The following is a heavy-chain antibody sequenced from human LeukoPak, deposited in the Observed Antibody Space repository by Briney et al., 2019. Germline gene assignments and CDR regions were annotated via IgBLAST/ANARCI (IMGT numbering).Heavy chain of an antibody. CDR1: GYSISSGYY. V-gene: IGHV4-38-2*01. J-gene: IGHJ5*02. Sequence: PSETLSLTCAVSGYSISSGYYWGWIRQPPGKGLEWIGSIYYSGSTYYNPSLKSRVTISVDTSKNQFSLKLSSVTAADTAVYYCARHLSPRCSGGSCYSGWFDPWGQGTLVTVSS. CDR3: ARHLSPRCSGGSCYSGWFDP. D-gene: IGHD2-15*01. CDR2: IYYSGST.